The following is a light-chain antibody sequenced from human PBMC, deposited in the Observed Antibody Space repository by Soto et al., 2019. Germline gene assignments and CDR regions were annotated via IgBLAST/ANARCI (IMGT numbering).Light chain of an antibody. CDR3: CSYAGSSTFYV. J-gene: IGLJ1*01. V-gene: IGLV2-23*01. Sequence: QSVLTQPASVSGSPGQSITISCTGTSSDVGSYDLVSWYQQHPGKAPKLMIYDGSKRPSWVSNRFSGSKSGNTASLTISGLQAEDEADYYCCSYAGSSTFYVFGTGTKLTVL. CDR2: DGS. CDR1: SSDVGSYDL.